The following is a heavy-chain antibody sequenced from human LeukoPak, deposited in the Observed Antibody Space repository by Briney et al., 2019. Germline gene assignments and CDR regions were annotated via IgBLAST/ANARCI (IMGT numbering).Heavy chain of an antibody. V-gene: IGHV3-30*02. J-gene: IGHJ4*02. CDR2: VRYDGYNK. D-gene: IGHD4-11*01. Sequence: PGGSLRLSCAASGFNFRSYGIHWVRQAPGRGLEWVAFVRYDGYNKYYGDFVKGRFTISRDNSKNTLYLQMDSLRAEDTAVYYCAKGYSDYLDYWGQGTLVTVSS. CDR1: GFNFRSYG. CDR3: AKGYSDYLDY.